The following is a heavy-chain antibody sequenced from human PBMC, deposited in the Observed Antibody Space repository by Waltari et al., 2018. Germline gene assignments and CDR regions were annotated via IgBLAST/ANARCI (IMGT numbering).Heavy chain of an antibody. CDR1: GGSISSSSYY. J-gene: IGHJ5*02. V-gene: IGHV4-39*01. CDR3: ARHDKFSEWFDP. CDR2: IYYSGGT. Sequence: QLQLQESGPGLVKPSETLSLTCTVSGGSISSSSYYWGWTRQPQGKGLEWIGRIYYSGGTYYNPSRKSRVTISVDTSKNQFSLNLSSVTASDTAVYYCARHDKFSEWFDPWGQGTLVTVSS. D-gene: IGHD3-3*01.